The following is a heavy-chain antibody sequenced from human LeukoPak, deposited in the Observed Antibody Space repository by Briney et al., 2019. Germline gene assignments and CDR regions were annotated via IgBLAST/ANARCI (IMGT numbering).Heavy chain of an antibody. CDR3: AKGVSSGWLASFDY. V-gene: IGHV3-9*03. Sequence: GGSLRLSCAASGLTFDDYAMHWVRQAPGKGLEWVSGISWNSGSIGYADSVKGRFTISRDNAKNSLYLQMNSLRAEDMALYYCAKGVSSGWLASFDYWGQGTLVTVSS. J-gene: IGHJ4*02. CDR2: ISWNSGSI. D-gene: IGHD6-19*01. CDR1: GLTFDDYA.